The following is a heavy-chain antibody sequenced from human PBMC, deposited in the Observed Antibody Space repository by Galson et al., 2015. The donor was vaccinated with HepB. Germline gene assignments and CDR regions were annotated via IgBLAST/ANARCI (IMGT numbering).Heavy chain of an antibody. J-gene: IGHJ4*02. D-gene: IGHD3-10*01. CDR2: IYPGDSDT. CDR3: ARHPPTNYYGSGSYFPGIDY. Sequence: QSGAEVKKPGESLKISCKGSGYSFTSYWIGWVRQMPGKGLEWMGIIYPGDSDTRYSPSFQGQVTISADKSISTAYLQWSSLKASDTAMYYCARHPPTNYYGSGSYFPGIDYWGQGTLVTVSS. V-gene: IGHV5-51*01. CDR1: GYSFTSYW.